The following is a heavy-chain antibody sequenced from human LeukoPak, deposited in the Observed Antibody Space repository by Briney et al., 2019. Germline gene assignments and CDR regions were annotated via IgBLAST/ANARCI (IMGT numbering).Heavy chain of an antibody. J-gene: IGHJ4*02. CDR2: ISGSGGNT. CDR1: GFTFSSYA. D-gene: IGHD6-19*01. V-gene: IGHV3-23*01. Sequence: GGSLRLSCAASGFTFSSYAMSWVRQAPGKGLEWVSAISGSGGNTYYADSVKGRFTISRDNSKNTLYLQMNSLRAEDTAVYYCAKDKYPAIAVFRFDYWGQGTLVTVSS. CDR3: AKDKYPAIAVFRFDY.